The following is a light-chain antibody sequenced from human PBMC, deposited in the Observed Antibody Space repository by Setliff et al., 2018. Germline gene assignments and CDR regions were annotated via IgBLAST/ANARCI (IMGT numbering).Light chain of an antibody. CDR1: SSDVGGYNY. Sequence: QSVLTQLASVSGSPGQSITISCTGTSSDVGGYNYVSWYQQHPGKAPKLMIYDVSNRPSGVSNRFSGSKSGNTASLTISGLQAEDETDYYCSSYTSSSASYVFGTGTNVTVL. J-gene: IGLJ1*01. CDR2: DVS. CDR3: SSYTSSSASYV. V-gene: IGLV2-14*03.